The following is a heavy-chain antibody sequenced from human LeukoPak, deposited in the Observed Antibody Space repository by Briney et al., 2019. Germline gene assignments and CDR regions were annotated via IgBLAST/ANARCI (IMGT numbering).Heavy chain of an antibody. V-gene: IGHV1-69*06. CDR2: IIPIFVAS. J-gene: IGHJ6*03. D-gene: IGHD3-16*01. Sequence: GASVNVCCKASGGIFSNYAITWVRQAPGQGLEWMGRIIPIFVASTYPQKFQGRVTITADMGSSTAYLELTRLTSEDTALYSCAKQGAVRQDYYMVVWGNGTTVIVSS. CDR3: AKQGAVRQDYYMVV. CDR1: GGIFSNYA.